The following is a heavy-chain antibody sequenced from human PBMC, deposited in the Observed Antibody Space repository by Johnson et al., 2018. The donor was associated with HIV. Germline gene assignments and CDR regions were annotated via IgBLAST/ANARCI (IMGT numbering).Heavy chain of an antibody. CDR3: ARASYFWGSFRYTGVCGAFDI. J-gene: IGHJ3*02. CDR1: GFTFDVYA. Sequence: VPLVESGGGLVQPGGSLRLSCAASGFTFDVYAMSWVRQAPGKGLEWVSGINWNGSSTDYADSVKGRFTISRDNAKNSLYLQMISLRAEDTALYYCARASYFWGSFRYTGVCGAFDIWGQGTMVTVSS. V-gene: IGHV3-20*04. D-gene: IGHD3-16*02. CDR2: INWNGSST.